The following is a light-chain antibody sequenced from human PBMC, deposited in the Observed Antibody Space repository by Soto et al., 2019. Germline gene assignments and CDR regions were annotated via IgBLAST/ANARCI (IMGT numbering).Light chain of an antibody. Sequence: DIQMTQSPSTLSASVGDRVTITCRASQSISSWLAWYQQKPGKAPNLLIYKASTLESGVPSRFSGSRTRRDYTVAISSLQLDDFATNYCQQQARYPLPLGEGKKV. CDR2: KAS. CDR3: QQQARYPLP. V-gene: IGKV1-5*03. J-gene: IGKJ4*01. CDR1: QSISSW.